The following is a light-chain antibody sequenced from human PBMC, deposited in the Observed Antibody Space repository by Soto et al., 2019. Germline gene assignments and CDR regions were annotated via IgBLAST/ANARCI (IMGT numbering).Light chain of an antibody. V-gene: IGLV2-14*01. CDR2: EVS. J-gene: IGLJ2*01. CDR1: SSDGGGYNY. Sequence: QSALTQPASVSGSPGQSITISCTGTSSDGGGYNYVSWYQQHPGKAPKLMIYEVSNRPSGVSNRFSGAKSGNTASLTISGLQAEDAADYYCNSYTSSSTYVIFGGGTKLTV. CDR3: NSYTSSSTYVI.